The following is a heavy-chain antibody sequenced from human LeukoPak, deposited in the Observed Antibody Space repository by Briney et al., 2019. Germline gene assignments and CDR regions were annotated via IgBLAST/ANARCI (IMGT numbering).Heavy chain of an antibody. V-gene: IGHV3-23*01. J-gene: IGHJ4*02. D-gene: IGHD3-9*01. Sequence: GGSLRLSRAPSGFTLRPYAISWVRQAPGKGVEWVSGICGSGGGTYYAHSVKGRFTISRDNANNTLYLQTSSLRAEGTALYYRAKGAYDAISTGPSDYWGQRTLVTVSS. CDR2: ICGSGGGT. CDR1: GFTLRPYA. CDR3: AKGAYDAISTGPSDY.